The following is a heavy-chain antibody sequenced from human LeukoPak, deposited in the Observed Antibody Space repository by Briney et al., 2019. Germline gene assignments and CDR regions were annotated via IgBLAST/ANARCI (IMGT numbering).Heavy chain of an antibody. CDR3: ARGGGYSAPEAI. J-gene: IGHJ3*02. CDR1: GGSFSGYY. Sequence: SETLSLTCAVYGGSFSGYYWSWIRQPPGNGLEWIGEINHSGSTNYNPSLKSRVTISVDTSKNQFSLKLSSVTAADTAVYYCARGGGYSAPEAIWGQGTMVTVSS. CDR2: INHSGST. V-gene: IGHV4-34*01. D-gene: IGHD5-12*01.